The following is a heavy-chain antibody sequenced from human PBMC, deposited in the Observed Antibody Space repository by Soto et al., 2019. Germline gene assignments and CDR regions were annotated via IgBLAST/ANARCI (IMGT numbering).Heavy chain of an antibody. D-gene: IGHD6-19*01. V-gene: IGHV3-11*01. CDR3: ARVSASGWHVNGRDYFDS. J-gene: IGHJ4*02. Sequence: PGGSLRLSCAASGITFSNYYMTRIRQAPGKGLECLSYISSREVTVYYADSVKGRFTISRDNTKKSLYLQMTTLRDEDTAVYYCARVSASGWHVNGRDYFDSWGQGTLVTVSS. CDR1: GITFSNYY. CDR2: ISSREVTV.